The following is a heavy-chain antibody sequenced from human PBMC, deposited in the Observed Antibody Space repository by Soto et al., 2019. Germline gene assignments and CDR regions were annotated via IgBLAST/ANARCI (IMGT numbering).Heavy chain of an antibody. CDR3: ARQGRSSYYYMDV. Sequence: SETLSLTCTVSGGSISSYYWSWIRQPPGKGLEWIGYIYYSGSTNYNPSLKSRVTISVDTSKNQFSLKLSSVTAADTAVYYCARQGRSSYYYMDVWGKGTTVTVSS. J-gene: IGHJ6*03. CDR2: IYYSGST. V-gene: IGHV4-59*08. CDR1: GGSISSYY. D-gene: IGHD3-16*02.